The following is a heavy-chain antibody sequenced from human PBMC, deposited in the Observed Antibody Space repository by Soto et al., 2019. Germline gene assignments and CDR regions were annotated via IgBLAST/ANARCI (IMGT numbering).Heavy chain of an antibody. CDR2: IIPIFGTA. CDR3: ARGPTVVVTGMGAFDI. D-gene: IGHD3-22*01. CDR1: GGTFSSYA. V-gene: IGHV1-69*12. Sequence: QVQLVQSGAEVKKPGSSVKVSCKASGGTFSSYAISWVRQAPGQGLEWMGGIIPIFGTANYAQKLQGRVTSTADEYTTTAYRELSSLRSEDTAVYYCARGPTVVVTGMGAFDIWGEGTVVTVSS. J-gene: IGHJ3*02.